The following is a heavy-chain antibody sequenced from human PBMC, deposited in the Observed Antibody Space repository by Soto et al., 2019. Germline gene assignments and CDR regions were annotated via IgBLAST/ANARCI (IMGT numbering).Heavy chain of an antibody. CDR1: GFTFSSYD. CDR3: AKDSYYYSRSGYYVFDS. Sequence: GSLRLSCAASGFTFSSYDMHWVRQATGKGLEWVSAIGTAGDTYYPGSVKGRFTISRENAKNTVYLQMNSLRPEDTAVYYCAKDSYYYSRSGYYVFDSWGQGTLVTVSP. V-gene: IGHV3-13*04. CDR2: IGTAGDT. J-gene: IGHJ4*02. D-gene: IGHD3-22*01.